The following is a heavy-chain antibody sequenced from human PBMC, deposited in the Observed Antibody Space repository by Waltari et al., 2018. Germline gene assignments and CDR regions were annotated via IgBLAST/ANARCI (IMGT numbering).Heavy chain of an antibody. Sequence: EVQLVESGGGLVQPGGSLRLSCAASGFTFSSYAMSWVRQAPGKGLEWVSAISGSGGSTYYADSVKGRFTISRDNSKNTLYLQMNSLRAEDTAVYYCAKGGDWNYAWYYYMDVWGKGTTVTVSS. CDR3: AKGGDWNYAWYYYMDV. D-gene: IGHD1-7*01. CDR1: GFTFSSYA. V-gene: IGHV3-23*04. J-gene: IGHJ6*03. CDR2: ISGSGGST.